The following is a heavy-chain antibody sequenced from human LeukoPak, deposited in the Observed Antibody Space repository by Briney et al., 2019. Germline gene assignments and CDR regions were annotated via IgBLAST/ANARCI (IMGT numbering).Heavy chain of an antibody. CDR2: INSDGSST. CDR1: GFTFSSYW. CDR3: ARDRDGPDY. D-gene: IGHD5-24*01. J-gene: IGHJ4*02. Sequence: GGSLRLSCAASGFTFSSYWMHWVRHGPGKGLVWVSRINSDGSSTRYADSVKGRFTISRDNARNTLYLQMNSLRAEDTAVYYCARDRDGPDYWGQGTLVTVSS. V-gene: IGHV3-74*01.